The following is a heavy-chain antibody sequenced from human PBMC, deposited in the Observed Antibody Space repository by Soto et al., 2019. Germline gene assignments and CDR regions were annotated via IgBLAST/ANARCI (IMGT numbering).Heavy chain of an antibody. CDR3: ARHFWDDNNRNLDY. D-gene: IGHD3-3*01. J-gene: IGHJ4*02. CDR1: GYKFTSSW. V-gene: IGHV5-51*01. CDR2: LYPGDSDT. Sequence: GESLKISCQVSGYKFTSSWIGWVRQTPGKGLEWIGILYPGDSDTRYSPSFQGHVTISADKSVTTAYLQWSSLKASDTAMYYCARHFWDDNNRNLDYCGQGTLVTVSS.